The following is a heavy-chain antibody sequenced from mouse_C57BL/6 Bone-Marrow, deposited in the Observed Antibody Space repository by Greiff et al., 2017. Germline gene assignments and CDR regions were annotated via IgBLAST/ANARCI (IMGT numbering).Heavy chain of an antibody. CDR3: AREDDYDEGAWFAY. J-gene: IGHJ3*01. Sequence: EVHLVESGGGLVKPGGSLKLSCAASGFTFSSYAMSWVRQTPEKRLEWVATISDGGSYTYYPDNVKGRFTISRDNAKNNLYLQMSHLKSEDTAMYYCAREDDYDEGAWFAYWGQGTLVTVSA. CDR2: ISDGGSYT. CDR1: GFTFSSYA. D-gene: IGHD2-4*01. V-gene: IGHV5-4*01.